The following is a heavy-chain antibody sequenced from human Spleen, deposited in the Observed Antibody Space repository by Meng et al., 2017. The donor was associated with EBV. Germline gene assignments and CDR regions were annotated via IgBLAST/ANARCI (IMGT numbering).Heavy chain of an antibody. Sequence: QVQLQESGPGQVKPSQILYLTCAVSDGSISRGGFYWSWIRQPTGKGLEWIGYIYYSGSPYYKPSLKSRVTISVDTSKNQFSLKLSSVTAADTVVYYCAREMAGIIDYWGQGTLVTVSS. J-gene: IGHJ4*02. V-gene: IGHV4-30-4*01. D-gene: IGHD5-24*01. CDR3: AREMAGIIDY. CDR1: DGSISRGGFY. CDR2: IYYSGSP.